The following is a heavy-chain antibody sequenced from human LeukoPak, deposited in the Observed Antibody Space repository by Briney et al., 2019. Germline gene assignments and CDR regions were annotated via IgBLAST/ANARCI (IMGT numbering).Heavy chain of an antibody. CDR2: VTWNSRTT. CDR1: GFKFDDYA. J-gene: IGHJ4*02. CDR3: ARDYYDTSGYYPWNY. V-gene: IGHV3-9*01. Sequence: PGGSLRLSCAASGFKFDDYAMHWVRQAPGKGLEWVSGVTWNSRTTGYADSVKGRFTISRDNSKNTLYLQMNSLRDEDTAVYYCARDYYDTSGYYPWNYRGQGTLVTVSS. D-gene: IGHD3-22*01.